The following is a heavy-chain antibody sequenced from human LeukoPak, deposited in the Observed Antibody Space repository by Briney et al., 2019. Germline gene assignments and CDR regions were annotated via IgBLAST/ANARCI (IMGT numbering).Heavy chain of an antibody. V-gene: IGHV1-2*02. J-gene: IGHJ3*02. CDR3: ARGMVCYDSSGYYNPCDAFDI. CDR2: INPNSGGT. Sequence: ASVKVSCKASGYTFTGYYMHWVRQAPGQGLEWMGWINPNSGGTNYAQKFQGRVTMTRDTSISTAYMELSRLRSDDTAVYYCARGMVCYDSSGYYNPCDAFDIWGQGTMVTVSS. D-gene: IGHD3-22*01. CDR1: GYTFTGYY.